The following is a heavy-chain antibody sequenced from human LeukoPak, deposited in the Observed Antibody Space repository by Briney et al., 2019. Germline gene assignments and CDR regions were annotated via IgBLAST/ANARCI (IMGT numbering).Heavy chain of an antibody. CDR2: IYSDGRT. CDR3: AKDLQLLWFGELREEFDY. Sequence: GGSLRLSCAASGFTVRNKNMTWVRQAPGKGLEWVSLIYSDGRTYYADSVKGRFTISRDNSKNTLYLQMNSLRAEDTAVYYCAKDLQLLWFGELREEFDYWGQGTLVTVSS. CDR1: GFTVRNKN. D-gene: IGHD3-10*01. J-gene: IGHJ4*02. V-gene: IGHV3-53*01.